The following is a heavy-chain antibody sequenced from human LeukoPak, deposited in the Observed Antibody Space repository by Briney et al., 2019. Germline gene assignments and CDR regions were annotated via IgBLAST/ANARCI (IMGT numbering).Heavy chain of an antibody. CDR1: GGSFSGYY. D-gene: IGHD3-9*01. J-gene: IGHJ4*02. CDR3: ARVRGDILTGYWVDY. V-gene: IGHV4-34*01. Sequence: SETLSLTCAVYGGSFSGYYWSWIRQPPGKGLEWIGEINHSGSTNHNPSLKSRVTISVDTSKNQFSLKLSSVTAADTAVYYCARVRGDILTGYWVDYWGQGTLVTVSS. CDR2: INHSGST.